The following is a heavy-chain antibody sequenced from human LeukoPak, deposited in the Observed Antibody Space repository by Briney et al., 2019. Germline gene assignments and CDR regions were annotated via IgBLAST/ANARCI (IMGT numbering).Heavy chain of an antibody. V-gene: IGHV3-48*04. Sequence: GGSLRLSCAASGFTFSSYWMSWVRQAPGKGLEWISYVASSGTTKYYADSVQGRFTISRDNAKNSLYLQMNSLRVEDTAVYYCARGGWHYVFNYWGQGTLVTVSS. J-gene: IGHJ4*02. CDR1: GFTFSSYW. CDR2: VASSGTTK. D-gene: IGHD6-19*01. CDR3: ARGGWHYVFNY.